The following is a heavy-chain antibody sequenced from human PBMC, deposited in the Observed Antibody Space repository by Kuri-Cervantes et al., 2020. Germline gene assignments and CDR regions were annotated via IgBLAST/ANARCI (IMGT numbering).Heavy chain of an antibody. D-gene: IGHD3-10*01. CDR3: ARARRFGELLYDY. J-gene: IGHJ4*02. Sequence: ASVKVSCKASGYTFTSYAMHWVRQAPGQRLEWMGWMNPNSGNTGYSQKFQGRVTITRDTSASTAYMELSSLRSDDTAVYYCARARRFGELLYDYWGQGTLVTVSS. CDR2: MNPNSGNT. V-gene: IGHV1-3*01. CDR1: GYTFTSYA.